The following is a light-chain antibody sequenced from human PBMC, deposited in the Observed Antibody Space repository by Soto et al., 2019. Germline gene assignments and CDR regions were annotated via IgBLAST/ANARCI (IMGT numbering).Light chain of an antibody. J-gene: IGLJ3*02. Sequence: QSVLTQPPSASETPGQRVTISCSGTSSNIGRNYDYWYQQHPATAPKLVIHRNNQRPSGVPARFSGSKSCTSASLAISGLLSEDEAEYYCAVCDGSLSGWVFGGGTKLTVL. CDR3: AVCDGSLSGWV. CDR2: RNN. CDR1: SSNIGRNY. V-gene: IGLV1-47*01.